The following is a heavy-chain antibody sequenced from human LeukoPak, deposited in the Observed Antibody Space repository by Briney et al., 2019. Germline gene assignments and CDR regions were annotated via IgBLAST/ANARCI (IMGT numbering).Heavy chain of an antibody. Sequence: SETLSLTCTVSGGSISSGSYYWGWIRQPPGKGLEWIGSIYYSGSTYYNPSLKSRVTISVDTSKNQFSLKLSSVTAADTAVYYCARLGDAFDIWGQGTMVTVSS. CDR2: IYYSGST. CDR3: ARLGDAFDI. CDR1: GGSISSGSYY. V-gene: IGHV4-39*01. J-gene: IGHJ3*02.